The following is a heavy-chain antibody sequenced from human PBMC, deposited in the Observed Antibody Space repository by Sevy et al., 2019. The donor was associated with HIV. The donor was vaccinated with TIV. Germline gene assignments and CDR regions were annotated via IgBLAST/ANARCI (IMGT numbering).Heavy chain of an antibody. Sequence: PSVKVSCKASGYTFTGYYMHWVRQAPGQELEGMGWINPNSGGTNYAQNFQGWVTMTRDTSTGTAYMELGRLRSDDKAMYYCARGSYVSRIKKIVVVMELDDFDIWGQGTMVTVSS. J-gene: IGHJ3*02. V-gene: IGHV1-2*04. CDR2: INPNSGGT. D-gene: IGHD3-22*01. CDR3: ARGSYVSRIKKIVVVMELDDFDI. CDR1: GYTFTGYY.